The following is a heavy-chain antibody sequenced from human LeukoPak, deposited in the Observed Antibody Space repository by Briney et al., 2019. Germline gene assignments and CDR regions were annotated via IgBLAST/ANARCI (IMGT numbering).Heavy chain of an antibody. D-gene: IGHD5-18*01. Sequence: SETLSLTCTVSGGSVSSSSAYWGWIRQPPGKGPEWIGSIYYSKNTYYNPSLKSRVTISADTSKNQFSLTLGSVSATDTAVYYCVSPRGFSYGYFDYWGQGTLVTVSS. CDR1: GGSVSSSSAY. V-gene: IGHV4-39*01. CDR2: IYYSKNT. J-gene: IGHJ4*02. CDR3: VSPRGFSYGYFDY.